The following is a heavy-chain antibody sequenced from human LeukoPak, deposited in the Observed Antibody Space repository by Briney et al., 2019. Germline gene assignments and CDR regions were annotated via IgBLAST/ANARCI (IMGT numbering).Heavy chain of an antibody. CDR1: GFTVSSNS. D-gene: IGHD4/OR15-4a*01. CDR3: ARRAGAYSHPYDY. Sequence: GGSLRLSCTVSGFTVSSNSMSWVRQAPGKGLEWVSFIYSDNTHYSDSVKGRFTISRDNSKNTLYLQMNSLSAGDTAVYYCARRAGAYSHPYDYWGQGTLVTVSS. J-gene: IGHJ4*02. V-gene: IGHV3-53*01. CDR2: IYSDNT.